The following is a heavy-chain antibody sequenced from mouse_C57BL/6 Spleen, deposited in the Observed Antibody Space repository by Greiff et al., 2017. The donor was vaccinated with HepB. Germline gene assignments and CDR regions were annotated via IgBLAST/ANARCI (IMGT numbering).Heavy chain of an antibody. J-gene: IGHJ1*03. Sequence: VQLQQPGAELVKPGASVKLSCKASGYTFTSYWMHWVKQRPGQGLEWIGMIHPNSGSTNYNEKFKSKATLTVNKSSSTAYMQRSSLTSEDSAVYYCARGYYRYFDVWGTGTTVTVSS. D-gene: IGHD2-2*01. V-gene: IGHV1-64*01. CDR1: GYTFTSYW. CDR3: ARGYYRYFDV. CDR2: IHPNSGST.